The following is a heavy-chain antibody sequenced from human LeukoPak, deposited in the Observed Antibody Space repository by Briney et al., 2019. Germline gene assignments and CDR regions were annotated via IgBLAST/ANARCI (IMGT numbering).Heavy chain of an antibody. J-gene: IGHJ4*02. D-gene: IGHD2-15*01. Sequence: GGSLRLSCSASGFTFSTYPMHWVRQAPGKGLECVSAISPNGGTTNYAYSVKGRFTISRDNSKNTLYLQMSSLRPEDTAVYYCVRRGSAGEFDFWGQGTLVTASS. CDR2: ISPNGGTT. V-gene: IGHV3-64D*09. CDR1: GFTFSTYP. CDR3: VRRGSAGEFDF.